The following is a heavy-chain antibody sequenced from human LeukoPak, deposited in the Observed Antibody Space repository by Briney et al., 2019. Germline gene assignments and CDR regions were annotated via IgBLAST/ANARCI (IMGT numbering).Heavy chain of an antibody. V-gene: IGHV1-3*01. CDR3: ARGLKTDAFDI. J-gene: IGHJ3*02. CDR1: GYTFTSYA. Sequence: ASVRVSCKASGYTFTSYAMHWVRQAPGQRLEWMGWINAGNGNTKYSQKFQGRVTITRDTSASTAYMELSSLRSEDTAVYYCARGLKTDAFDIWGQGTMVTVSS. CDR2: INAGNGNT.